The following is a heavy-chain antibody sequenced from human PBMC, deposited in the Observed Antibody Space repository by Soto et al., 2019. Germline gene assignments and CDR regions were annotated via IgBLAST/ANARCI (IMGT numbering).Heavy chain of an antibody. J-gene: IGHJ4*03. D-gene: IGHD1-1*01. CDR3: ARATGTLRSRNCDY. V-gene: IGHV4-30-4*01. CDR1: GGSISSGDYY. Sequence: PSETLSLTCTVSGGSISSGDYYWSWIRQPLGKGLEWIGYIYHTGSTYYSKSLRSRLTMSVDTSKSQFSLRLSSVTAADTAVYYCARATGTLRSRNCDYWGQGAMVTVSS. CDR2: IYHTGST.